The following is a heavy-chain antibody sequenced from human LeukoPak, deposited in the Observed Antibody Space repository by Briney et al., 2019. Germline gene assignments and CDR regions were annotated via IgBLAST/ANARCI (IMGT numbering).Heavy chain of an antibody. CDR3: ARDPNGDYIGAFDM. CDR1: GFTFSAYA. CDR2: IRGGGTSE. J-gene: IGHJ3*02. D-gene: IGHD4-17*01. V-gene: IGHV3-23*01. Sequence: GGSLRLSCTASGFTFSAYAMMWVRQAPGKGPEWVSAIRGGGTSEFYADSVKGRFRISRDNSKDTLFLQMNSPRAEDTAVYYCARDPNGDYIGAFDMWGPGTMVTVSS.